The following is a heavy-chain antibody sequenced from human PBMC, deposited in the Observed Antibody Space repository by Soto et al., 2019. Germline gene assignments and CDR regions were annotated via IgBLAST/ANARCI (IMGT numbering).Heavy chain of an antibody. CDR2: IYHSGST. Sequence: QVQLQESGPGLVKPSGTLSLTCAVSGGSISSSNWWRWVRQPPGKGLEWIGEIYHSGSTSYNPPLHHRVTISLNTSKNQFSLKLSPVTAADTAVYSCARGYCYGSGTGRGYYYYGMDVWGQGTTVTVSS. CDR3: ARGYCYGSGTGRGYYYYGMDV. J-gene: IGHJ6*02. D-gene: IGHD3-10*01. CDR1: GGSISSSNW. V-gene: IGHV4-4*02.